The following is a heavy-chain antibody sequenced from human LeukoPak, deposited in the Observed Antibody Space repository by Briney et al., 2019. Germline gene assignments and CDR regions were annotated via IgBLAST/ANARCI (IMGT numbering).Heavy chain of an antibody. D-gene: IGHD3-10*01. CDR1: GYTFTSYG. V-gene: IGHV1-18*01. CDR2: ISAYNGNT. J-gene: IGHJ4*02. CDR3: ARGVETGGWLGITMVRGVFSPVGY. Sequence: ASVKVSCKASGYTFTSYGISWVRQAPGQGLEWMGWISAYNGNTNYAQKLQGRVTMTTDTSTSTAYMELRSLRSDDTAVYYCARGVETGGWLGITMVRGVFSPVGYWGQGTLVTVSS.